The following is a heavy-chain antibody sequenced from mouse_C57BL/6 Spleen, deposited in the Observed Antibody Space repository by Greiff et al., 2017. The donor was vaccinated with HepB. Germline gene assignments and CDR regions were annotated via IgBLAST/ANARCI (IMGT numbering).Heavy chain of an antibody. V-gene: IGHV1-4*01. Sequence: VQGVESGAELARPGASVKMSCKASGYTFTSYTMHWVKQRPGQGLEWIGYINPSSGYTKYNQKFKDKATLTADKSSSTAYMQLSSLTSEDSAVYYCARQEGQRAMDYWGQGTSVTVSS. CDR1: GYTFTSYT. CDR2: INPSSGYT. CDR3: ARQEGQRAMDY. J-gene: IGHJ4*01.